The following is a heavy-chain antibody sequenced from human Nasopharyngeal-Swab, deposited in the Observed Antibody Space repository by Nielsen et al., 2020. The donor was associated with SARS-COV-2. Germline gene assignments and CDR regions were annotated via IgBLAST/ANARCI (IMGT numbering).Heavy chain of an antibody. CDR2: ISSSGSTI. J-gene: IGHJ4*02. V-gene: IGHV3-11*01. CDR1: GFTFSDYY. CDR3: ARGGRSYAAGYFDY. D-gene: IGHD3-10*01. Sequence: GESLKISCAASGFTFSDYYMSWIRQAPGKGLGWVSYISSSGSTIYYADSVKGRFTISRDNAKNSLYLQMNSLRAEDTAVYYCARGGRSYAAGYFDYWGQGTLVTVSS.